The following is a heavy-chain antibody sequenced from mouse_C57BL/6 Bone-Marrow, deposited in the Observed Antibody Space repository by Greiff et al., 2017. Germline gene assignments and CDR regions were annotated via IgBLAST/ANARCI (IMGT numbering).Heavy chain of an antibody. CDR1: GFTFSDYY. V-gene: IGHV5-12*01. CDR3: ARQGDGVFDY. J-gene: IGHJ2*01. Sequence: EVNLVESGGGLVQPGGSLKLSCAAPGFTFSDYYMYWVRQTPEKRLEWVAYISNGGGRTYYPDTVKGRFPISRDNAKNTLYLQMSRLKSEDTAMYYCARQGDGVFDYWGQGTTLTVSS. D-gene: IGHD3-3*01. CDR2: ISNGGGRT.